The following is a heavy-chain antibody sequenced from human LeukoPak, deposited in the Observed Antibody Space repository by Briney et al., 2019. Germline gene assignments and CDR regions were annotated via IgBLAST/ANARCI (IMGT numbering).Heavy chain of an antibody. Sequence: GRSLRLSCAASGFTFDDYAMHWVRQAPGKGLEWVANIKQDGSEKYYVDSVKGRFAISRDNSKNTLYLQMNSLRAEDTAVYYCVQEGPRGLAFDIWGQGTKVTVSS. CDR2: IKQDGSEK. V-gene: IGHV3-7*03. CDR1: GFTFDDYA. CDR3: VQEGPRGLAFDI. J-gene: IGHJ3*02.